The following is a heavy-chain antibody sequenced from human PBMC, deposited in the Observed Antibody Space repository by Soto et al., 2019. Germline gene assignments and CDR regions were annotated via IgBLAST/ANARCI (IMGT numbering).Heavy chain of an antibody. CDR1: GYSFTSYW. D-gene: IGHD2-2*01. CDR3: ARHEVSTHLDGMDV. CDR2: IDPSDSYT. Sequence: GESLKISCKGSGYSFTSYWISWVRQMPGKGLESMGRIDPSDSYTNYSPSFQGHVTISADKSISTAYLQWSSLKASDTAMYYCARHEVSTHLDGMDVWGQGTTVTVSS. J-gene: IGHJ6*02. V-gene: IGHV5-10-1*01.